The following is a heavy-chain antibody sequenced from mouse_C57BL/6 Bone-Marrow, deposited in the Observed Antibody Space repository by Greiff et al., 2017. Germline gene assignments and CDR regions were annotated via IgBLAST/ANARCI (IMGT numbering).Heavy chain of an antibody. V-gene: IGHV5-6*01. CDR3: ASRRDDGYWAPFAY. CDR1: GFTFSSYG. D-gene: IGHD2-3*01. CDR2: ISSGGSYT. Sequence: EVHLVESGGDLVKPAGSLKLSCAASGFTFSSYGMSWVRQTPDKRLEWVATISSGGSYTYYPDSVKGRFTISRDNAKNTLYLQMSSLKSEDTAMYYCASRRDDGYWAPFAYWGQGTLVTVSA. J-gene: IGHJ3*01.